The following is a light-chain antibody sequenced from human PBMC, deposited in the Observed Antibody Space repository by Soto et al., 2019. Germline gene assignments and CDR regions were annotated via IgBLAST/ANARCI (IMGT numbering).Light chain of an antibody. Sequence: DIQMTQSPSTLSASVGDRVTITCRASQSISSWLAWYQQKPGKAPKLLIYKASSLESGVPSRFSGSGSGTEFTLTISSLQSEDFAVYYCQQYNNWPPWTFGQGPRWIS. CDR2: KAS. J-gene: IGKJ1*01. V-gene: IGKV1-5*03. CDR3: QQYNNWPPWT. CDR1: QSISSW.